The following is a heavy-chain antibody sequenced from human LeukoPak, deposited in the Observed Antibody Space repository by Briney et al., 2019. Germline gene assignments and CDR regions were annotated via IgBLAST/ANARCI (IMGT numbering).Heavy chain of an antibody. J-gene: IGHJ4*02. CDR1: GFTFSSYW. V-gene: IGHV3-7*03. CDR3: ARDRGYDWKHYFDY. Sequence: GGSLRLSCAASGFTFSSYWMSWVRQAPGKGLEWVANIKQDGSEKYYVDSVKGRFTISRDNAKNSLYLQMNSLRAEDTAVYYCARDRGYDWKHYFDYWGQGTLVTVSS. CDR2: IKQDGSEK. D-gene: IGHD5-12*01.